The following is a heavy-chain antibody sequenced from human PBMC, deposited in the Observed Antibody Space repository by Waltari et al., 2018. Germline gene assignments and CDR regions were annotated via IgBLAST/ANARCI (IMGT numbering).Heavy chain of an antibody. CDR3: ARAPLTRRKILRMGTHPNYFDY. CDR1: GGSFSGYS. V-gene: IGHV4-34*01. D-gene: IGHD3-3*01. Sequence: QVQLQQWGAGLLKPSETLSLTCADYGGSFSGYSWRWIRQPPGKGREGIGESNQSGITNYNPSLKRRVTISVDTAKNQFSLKLSSVTAADTAVYYCARAPLTRRKILRMGTHPNYFDYWGQGTLVTVSS. J-gene: IGHJ4*02. CDR2: SNQSGIT.